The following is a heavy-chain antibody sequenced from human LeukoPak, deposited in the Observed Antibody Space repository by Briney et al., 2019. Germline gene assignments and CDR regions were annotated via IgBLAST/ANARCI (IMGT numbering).Heavy chain of an antibody. CDR1: GFSISSTYC. CDR3: ARGGIYCSSTSCYSVYFDY. Sequence: PSETLSLTCTVSGFSISSTYCWGWIRQPPGKGLEWIGYIYHSGSTYYNPSLKSRVTISVDRSKNQFSLKLSSVTAADTAVYYCARGGIYCSSTSCYSVYFDYWGQGTLVTVSS. D-gene: IGHD2-2*01. J-gene: IGHJ4*02. CDR2: IYHSGST. V-gene: IGHV4-28*03.